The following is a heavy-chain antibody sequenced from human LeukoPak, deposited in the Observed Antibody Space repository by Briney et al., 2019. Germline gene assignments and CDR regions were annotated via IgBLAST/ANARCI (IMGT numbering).Heavy chain of an antibody. CDR3: AREYDSSGYPFDY. Sequence: PGGSLRLSCAASGFTFRTYDMLWVRQAPGKGLEWVSSISSRSGDIYYADSVRGRFTISRDNAQNSVHLQMNSLRAEDTAVYHCAREYDSSGYPFDYWGHGTLVTVSS. CDR2: ISSRSGDI. CDR1: GFTFRTYD. J-gene: IGHJ4*01. V-gene: IGHV3-21*06. D-gene: IGHD3-22*01.